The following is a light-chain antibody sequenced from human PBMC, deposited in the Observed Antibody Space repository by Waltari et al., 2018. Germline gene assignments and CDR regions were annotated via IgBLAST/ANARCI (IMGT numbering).Light chain of an antibody. Sequence: EIVLTQSPATLSLSPGERATLSCRASQTVDTYLAWYQQRPGQAPRLLIYDTSNRATGIPDRFSGSGSETDFTLTISSLEPEDFVVYYCQQRRRWPLTFGGGSKVEI. CDR3: QQRRRWPLT. J-gene: IGKJ4*01. CDR1: QTVDTY. V-gene: IGKV3-11*01. CDR2: DTS.